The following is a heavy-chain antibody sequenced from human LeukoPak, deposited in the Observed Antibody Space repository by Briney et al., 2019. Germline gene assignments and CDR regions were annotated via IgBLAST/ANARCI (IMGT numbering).Heavy chain of an antibody. D-gene: IGHD3-3*01. CDR2: INTNTGNP. CDR3: ARGPPGRFLGDRFDY. Sequence: ASVKVFCKASGYTFTSYAMNWVRQAPGQGLEWMGWINTNTGNPTYAQGFTGRFVFSLDTSVSTAYLQISSLKAEDTAVYYCARGPPGRFLGDRFDYWGQGTLVTVSS. CDR1: GYTFTSYA. V-gene: IGHV7-4-1*02. J-gene: IGHJ4*02.